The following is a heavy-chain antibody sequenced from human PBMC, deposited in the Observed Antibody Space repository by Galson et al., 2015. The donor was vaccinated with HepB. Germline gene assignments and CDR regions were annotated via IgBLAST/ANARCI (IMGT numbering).Heavy chain of an antibody. CDR2: INAGNGNT. CDR1: GYTFTSYA. Sequence: SVKASCKASGYTFTSYAMHWVRQAPGQRLEWMGWINAGNGNTKYSQKFQGRVTITRDTSASTAYMELSSLRSEDTAVYYCARETHDYGMDVWGQGTTVTVSS. CDR3: ARETHDYGMDV. V-gene: IGHV1-3*01. J-gene: IGHJ6*02.